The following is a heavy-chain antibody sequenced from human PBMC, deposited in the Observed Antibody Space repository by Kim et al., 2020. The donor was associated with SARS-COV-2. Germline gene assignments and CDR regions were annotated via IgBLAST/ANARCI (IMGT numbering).Heavy chain of an antibody. CDR3: ARYGPYFDWLLNWFDP. Sequence: SETLSLTCTVSGGSISSYYWSWIRQPPGKGLEWIGYIYYSGSTNYNPSLKSRVTISVDTSKNQFSLKLSSVTAADTAVYYCARYGPYFDWLLNWFDPWGQGTLVTVSS. V-gene: IGHV4-59*01. CDR1: GGSISSYY. J-gene: IGHJ5*02. D-gene: IGHD3-9*01. CDR2: IYYSGST.